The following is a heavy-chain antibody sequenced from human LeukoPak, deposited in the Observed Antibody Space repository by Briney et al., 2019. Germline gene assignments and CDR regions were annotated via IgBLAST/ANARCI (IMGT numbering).Heavy chain of an antibody. D-gene: IGHD3-3*01. J-gene: IGHJ4*02. CDR3: ARASGYDFWSGYYYY. V-gene: IGHV3-30*03. Sequence: PGGSLRLSCAASGFTFSSYGMHWVRQAPGKGLEWVAVISYDGSNKYYADSVKGRFTISRDNSKNTLYLQMNSLRAEDTAVYYCARASGYDFWSGYYYYWGQGTLVTVSS. CDR1: GFTFSSYG. CDR2: ISYDGSNK.